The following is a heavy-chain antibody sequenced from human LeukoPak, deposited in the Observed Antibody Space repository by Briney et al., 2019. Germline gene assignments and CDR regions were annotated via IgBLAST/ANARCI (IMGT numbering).Heavy chain of an antibody. D-gene: IGHD2-8*02. J-gene: IGHJ4*02. Sequence: GSLRLSCATSGFAFSLFEMNWVRQAPGKGLEWVSYISSSGSTRYHADSVKGRFTISRDSAKNSLYLQMNSLRAEDTAVYYCAREGDWWKPFDFWGQGTLVTVSS. V-gene: IGHV3-48*03. CDR2: ISSSGSTR. CDR1: GFAFSLFE. CDR3: AREGDWWKPFDF.